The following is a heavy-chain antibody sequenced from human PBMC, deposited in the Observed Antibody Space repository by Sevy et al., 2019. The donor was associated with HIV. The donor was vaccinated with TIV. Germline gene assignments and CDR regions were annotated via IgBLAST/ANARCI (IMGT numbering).Heavy chain of an antibody. CDR1: GFTFSSYA. CDR3: SKGGSGTGWFDP. Sequence: GGSLRLSCAASGFTFSSYAMSLVRQAPGKGLAWVGFIRSKASGGTTQYAASVKGRFTISRDDSESIAYLQMNSLKIEDTAVYYCSKGGSGTGWFDPWGQGTLVTVS. D-gene: IGHD3-10*01. V-gene: IGHV3-49*04. CDR2: IRSKASGGTT. J-gene: IGHJ5*02.